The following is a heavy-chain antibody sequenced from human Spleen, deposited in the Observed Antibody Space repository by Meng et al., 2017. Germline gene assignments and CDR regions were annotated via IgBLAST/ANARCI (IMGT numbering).Heavy chain of an antibody. CDR1: DYTFTGYG. Sequence: QVQLVQSGAEGKKPGASAKVSCKASDYTFTGYGVSWVRQAPGQGLEWMAWLGAHDGDTSHAPKFQGRVTVSADRPTATAYMELRSLRSDDTAVYYCARGTPGRSYSDYWGQGTLVTVSS. CDR3: ARGTPGRSYSDY. V-gene: IGHV1-18*01. J-gene: IGHJ4*02. D-gene: IGHD3-10*01. CDR2: LGAHDGDT.